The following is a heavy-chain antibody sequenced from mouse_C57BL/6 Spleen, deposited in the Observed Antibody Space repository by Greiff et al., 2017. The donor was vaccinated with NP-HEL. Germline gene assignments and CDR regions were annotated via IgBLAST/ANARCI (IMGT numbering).Heavy chain of an antibody. J-gene: IGHJ2*01. CDR2: ISSGSSTI. CDR3: ARSATGRYYFDY. CDR1: GFTFSDYG. D-gene: IGHD4-1*01. V-gene: IGHV5-17*01. Sequence: DVHLVESGGGLVKPGGSLKLSCAASGFTFSDYGMHWVRQAPEKGLEWVAYISSGSSTIYYADTVKGRFTISRDNAKNTLFLQITSLRSEDTAMYYCARSATGRYYFDYWGQGTTLTVSS.